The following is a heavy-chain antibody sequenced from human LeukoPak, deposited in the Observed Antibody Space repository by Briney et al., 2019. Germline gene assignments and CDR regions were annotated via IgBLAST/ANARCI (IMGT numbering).Heavy chain of an antibody. CDR3: ARDDHYYYYYMDV. V-gene: IGHV3-48*01. CDR2: ISSSSSTI. Sequence: GGSLRLSCAASGFTFSSYSINWVRQAPGKGLEWVSYISSSSSTIYYADSVKGRFTISRDNAKNSLYLQMNSLRAEDTAVYYCARDDHYYYYYMDVWGKGTTVTVSS. J-gene: IGHJ6*03. CDR1: GFTFSSYS.